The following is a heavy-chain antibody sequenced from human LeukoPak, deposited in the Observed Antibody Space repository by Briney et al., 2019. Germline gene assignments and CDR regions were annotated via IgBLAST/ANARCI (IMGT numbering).Heavy chain of an antibody. V-gene: IGHV3-48*03. J-gene: IGHJ5*02. Sequence: GGSLRLSCAASGFTFSSYEMNWVRQAPGKGLEWVSYISSSGSTIYYADSVKGRFTISRDNAKNSLYLQMNSLRAEDTAVYYCARDLGQWLVRGWFDPWGQGTQVTVSS. CDR1: GFTFSSYE. CDR3: ARDLGQWLVRGWFDP. CDR2: ISSSGSTI. D-gene: IGHD6-19*01.